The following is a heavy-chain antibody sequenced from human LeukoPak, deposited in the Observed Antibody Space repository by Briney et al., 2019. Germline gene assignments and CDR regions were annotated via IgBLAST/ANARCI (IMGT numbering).Heavy chain of an antibody. Sequence: SETLSLTCTVSGGSISSSSYYWGWIRQPPGKGLEWIGSIYYSGSTYYNPSLKSRVTISVDTSKNQFALKLSSVTAADTAVYYCAHFRGGAFDFWGQGAMVTVSA. J-gene: IGHJ3*01. D-gene: IGHD3-16*01. V-gene: IGHV4-39*01. CDR3: AHFRGGAFDF. CDR2: IYYSGST. CDR1: GGSISSSSYY.